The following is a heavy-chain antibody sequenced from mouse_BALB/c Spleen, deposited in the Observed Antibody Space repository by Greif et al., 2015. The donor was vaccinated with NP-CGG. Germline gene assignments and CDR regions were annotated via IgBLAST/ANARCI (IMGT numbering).Heavy chain of an antibody. D-gene: IGHD3-3*01. CDR1: GFTFTDYY. V-gene: IGHV7-3*02. CDR2: IRNKANGYTT. CDR3: ARDFPRDYYAMDY. Sequence: EVMLVESGGGLVQPGGSLRLSCATSGFTFTDYYMSWVRQPPGKALEWLGFIRNKANGYTTEYSASVKGRFTISRDNSQSILYLQMNTLRAEDSATYYCARDFPRDYYAMDYWGQGTSVTVSS. J-gene: IGHJ4*01.